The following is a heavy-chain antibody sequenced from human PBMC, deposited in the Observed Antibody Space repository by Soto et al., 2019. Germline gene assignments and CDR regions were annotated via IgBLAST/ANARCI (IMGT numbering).Heavy chain of an antibody. V-gene: IGHV4-30-4*01. Sequence: SETLSLTCTFSGGSISSGDYYWSWIRQPPGKGLEWIGYIYYSGSTYYNPSLKSRVTISVDTSKNQFSLKLSSVTAADTAVYYCAREYGSSSATPYYYYYGMDVWGQGTTVTVSS. CDR1: GGSISSGDYY. CDR2: IYYSGST. J-gene: IGHJ6*02. D-gene: IGHD6-6*01. CDR3: AREYGSSSATPYYYYYGMDV.